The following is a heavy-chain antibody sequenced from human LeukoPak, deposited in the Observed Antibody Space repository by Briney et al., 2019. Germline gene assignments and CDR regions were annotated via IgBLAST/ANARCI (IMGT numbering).Heavy chain of an antibody. J-gene: IGHJ4*02. Sequence: ASVKVSCKASGYTFTGYYMHWVRQAPGQGLEWMGWINPNSGGTNYAQKFQGRVTMTRDTSISTAYMELGRLRSDDTAVYYCARVNWYYYDSSGYPGDFDYWGQGTLVTVSS. CDR3: ARVNWYYYDSSGYPGDFDY. CDR2: INPNSGGT. V-gene: IGHV1-2*02. D-gene: IGHD3-22*01. CDR1: GYTFTGYY.